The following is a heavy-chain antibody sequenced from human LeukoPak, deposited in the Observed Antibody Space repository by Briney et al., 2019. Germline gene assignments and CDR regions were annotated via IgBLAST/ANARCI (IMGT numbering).Heavy chain of an antibody. CDR1: GYTFTSHA. Sequence: ASVKVSCKASGYTFTSHAINWLRQAPGQGLEWMGWSNTNTGNPTYAQGFTGRFVFSLDTSVSTAYLQVNSLQAEDTAVYYCALTSSWNDDGNIYFDYWGQGTLVTVSS. CDR2: SNTNTGNP. CDR3: ALTSSWNDDGNIYFDY. J-gene: IGHJ4*02. V-gene: IGHV7-4-1*02. D-gene: IGHD1-1*01.